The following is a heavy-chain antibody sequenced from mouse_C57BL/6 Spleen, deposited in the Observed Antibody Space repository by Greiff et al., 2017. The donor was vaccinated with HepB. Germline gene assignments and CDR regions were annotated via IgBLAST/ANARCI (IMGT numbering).Heavy chain of an antibody. V-gene: IGHV1-50*01. D-gene: IGHD1-1*01. Sequence: QVQLQQPGAELVKPGASVKLSCKASGYTFTSYWMQWVKQRPGQGLEWIGEIDPSDSYTNYNQKFKGKATLTVDTSSSTAYMQLSSLTSEDSAVYYCARRLRSFYAMDYWGQGTSVNVCS. CDR2: IDPSDSYT. J-gene: IGHJ4*01. CDR1: GYTFTSYW. CDR3: ARRLRSFYAMDY.